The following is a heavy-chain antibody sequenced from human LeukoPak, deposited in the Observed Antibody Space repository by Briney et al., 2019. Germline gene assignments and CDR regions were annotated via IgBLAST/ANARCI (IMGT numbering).Heavy chain of an antibody. CDR3: ATGPYYGNPPSHFDY. J-gene: IGHJ4*02. V-gene: IGHV3-7*01. D-gene: IGHD3-10*01. Sequence: PGGSLRLSCAASGFTFSSYSMNWVRQAPGKGLEWVANIKQDGSEKYYVDSVKGRFTISRDNAKNSVSLQMNSLRAEDTAVYYCATGPYYGNPPSHFDYWAQGTLVTVSS. CDR2: IKQDGSEK. CDR1: GFTFSSYS.